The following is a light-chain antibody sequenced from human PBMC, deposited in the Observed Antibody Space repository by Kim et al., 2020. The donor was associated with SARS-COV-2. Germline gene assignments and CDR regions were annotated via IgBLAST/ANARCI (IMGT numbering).Light chain of an antibody. Sequence: PGQPDRITCSGDALPKKYAYWSQQKSGQAPVLVIYEDSKRPSGIPERFSGSSSGTMATLTISGAQVEDEADYYCYSTDSSGNHRVFGGGTQLTVL. V-gene: IGLV3-10*01. J-gene: IGLJ3*02. CDR2: EDS. CDR3: YSTDSSGNHRV. CDR1: ALPKKY.